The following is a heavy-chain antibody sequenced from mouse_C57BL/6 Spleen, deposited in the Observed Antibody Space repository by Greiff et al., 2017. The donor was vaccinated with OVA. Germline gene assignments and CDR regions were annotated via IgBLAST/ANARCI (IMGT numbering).Heavy chain of an antibody. V-gene: IGHV1-69*01. Sequence: QVQLQQPGAELVMPGASVKLSCKASGYTFTSYWMHWVKQRPGQGLEWIGEIDPSDSYTNYNQKFKGKSTLTVDKSSSTAYMQLSSLTSEDSAVYYCASTMIKRYYAMDYWGQGTSVTVSS. CDR2: IDPSDSYT. D-gene: IGHD2-4*01. CDR1: GYTFTSYW. J-gene: IGHJ4*01. CDR3: ASTMIKRYYAMDY.